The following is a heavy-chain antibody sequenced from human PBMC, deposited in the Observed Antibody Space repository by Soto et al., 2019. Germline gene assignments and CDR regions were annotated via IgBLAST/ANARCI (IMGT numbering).Heavy chain of an antibody. V-gene: IGHV1-18*01. CDR2: ISPHNRNT. J-gene: IGHJ4*02. CDR1: VYTFGHFY. D-gene: IGHD3-9*01. CDR3: ARDEGGYDILTGYYKAHHFDQ. Sequence: ASVKVSCKASVYTFGHFYITWVRQAPGQGLEWMGAISPHNRNTNYAEKFRGRVTMTTDTSTTTAYMELRSLRSDDTAVYYCARDEGGYDILTGYYKAHHFDQWGQGALVTVSS.